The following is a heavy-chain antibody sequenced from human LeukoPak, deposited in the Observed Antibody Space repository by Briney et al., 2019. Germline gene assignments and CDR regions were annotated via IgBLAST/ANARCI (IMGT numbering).Heavy chain of an antibody. CDR1: GYTFTSYD. CDR3: ARDSGTTGEVKFDP. D-gene: IGHD3-10*01. J-gene: IGHJ5*02. V-gene: IGHV1-8*01. Sequence: ASVKVSCKASGYTFTSYDINWVRQATGQGLEWMGWMNPNSGNAGYAQKFQGRVTMTRNTSISTAYMELSSLRSEDTAVYYCARDSGTTGEVKFDPWGQGTLVTVSS. CDR2: MNPNSGNA.